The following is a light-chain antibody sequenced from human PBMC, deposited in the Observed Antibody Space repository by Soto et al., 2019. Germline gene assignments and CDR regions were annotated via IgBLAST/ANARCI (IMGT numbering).Light chain of an antibody. V-gene: IGLV2-8*01. CDR1: KNDIGVYDF. CDR2: EVV. J-gene: IGLJ1*01. CDR3: KSYAGSNTYV. Sequence: QSALTQPPSASGSPGQSVTISCTGTKNDIGVYDFVSWYKHHPGKAPRLIIYEVVQRPSGVPDRFSGSKSGNTASLTVSGLQAADEADYFCKSYAGSNTYVFGSGTKLTVL.